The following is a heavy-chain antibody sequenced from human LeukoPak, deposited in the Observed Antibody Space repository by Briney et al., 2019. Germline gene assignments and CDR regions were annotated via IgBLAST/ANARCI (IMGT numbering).Heavy chain of an antibody. CDR3: VREKPLNGFRVFDM. D-gene: IGHD1-14*01. V-gene: IGHV3-9*01. Sequence: GGSLRLSCAASGFTFENYAMEWVRQAPGKGLEWVSGISWKSSRTAYAESVKGRLTISREDAENSLYLQMNSLSVEDTALYYCVREKPLNGFRVFDMWGQGTMVTVSS. CDR1: GFTFENYA. CDR2: ISWKSSRT. J-gene: IGHJ3*02.